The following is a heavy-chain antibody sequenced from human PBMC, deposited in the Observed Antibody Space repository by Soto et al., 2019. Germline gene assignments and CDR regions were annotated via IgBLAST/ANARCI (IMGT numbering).Heavy chain of an antibody. CDR2: ISYDGSNK. Sequence: QVQLVESGGGVVQPGRSLRLSCAASGFTFSSYGMHWVRQAPGKRLEWVAVISYDGSNKYYADSVKGRFTISRDNSKNTLYLQMNSLRAEDTAVYYCAKDYRIAVAGTYYYYYGMDVWGQGTTVTVSS. CDR3: AKDYRIAVAGTYYYYYGMDV. J-gene: IGHJ6*02. CDR1: GFTFSSYG. D-gene: IGHD6-19*01. V-gene: IGHV3-30*18.